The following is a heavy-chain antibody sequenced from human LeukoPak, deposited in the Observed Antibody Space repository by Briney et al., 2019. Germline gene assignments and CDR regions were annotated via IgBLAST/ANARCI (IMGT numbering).Heavy chain of an antibody. CDR2: IYYSGST. CDR3: ARDPDYSDWYFDL. Sequence: SETLSLTCTVSGGSISSYYWSWIRQPPGKGLEWIGYIYYSGSTNYNPSLKSRVTISVDTSKNQFSLKLSSVTAADTAVYYCARDPDYSDWYFDLWGRGTLVTVSS. V-gene: IGHV4-59*01. D-gene: IGHD5-12*01. J-gene: IGHJ2*01. CDR1: GGSISSYY.